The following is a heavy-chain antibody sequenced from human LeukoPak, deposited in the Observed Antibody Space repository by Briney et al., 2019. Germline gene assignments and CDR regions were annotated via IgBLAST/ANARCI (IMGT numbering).Heavy chain of an antibody. Sequence: GGSLRLSCAASGFTFTKFAMSWVRQAPGKGLEWISAISGSDESTYYADSVKGRFTISRDNSKNTVYLQMNSLRVEDTAVYYCARAPDDYGDWYYFAYWGQGTLVTVSS. CDR3: ARAPDDYGDWYYFAY. CDR2: ISGSDEST. D-gene: IGHD4-17*01. V-gene: IGHV3-23*01. J-gene: IGHJ4*02. CDR1: GFTFTKFA.